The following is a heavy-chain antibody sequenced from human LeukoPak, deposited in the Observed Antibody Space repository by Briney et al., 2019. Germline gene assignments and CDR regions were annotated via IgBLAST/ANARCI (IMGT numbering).Heavy chain of an antibody. CDR3: ARDNDWAFHY. Sequence: GGSLRLSCVTSGFTFNREDMTWVRQAPGRGLEWVSSISDSGIYRHYAESLKGRFTISRDNAKNSLYLQMNSLRDEDTAVYYCARDNDWAFHYWGQGTLVTVSS. J-gene: IGHJ4*02. CDR1: GFTFNRED. V-gene: IGHV3-21*01. CDR2: ISDSGIYR. D-gene: IGHD3-9*01.